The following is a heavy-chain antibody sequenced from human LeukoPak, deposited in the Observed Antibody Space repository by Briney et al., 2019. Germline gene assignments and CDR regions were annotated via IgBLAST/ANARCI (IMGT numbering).Heavy chain of an antibody. CDR2: IYYSGST. V-gene: IGHV4-39*07. D-gene: IGHD4-11*01. CDR1: GGSISSSSYY. J-gene: IGHJ6*03. Sequence: SETLSLTCTVSGGSISSSSYYWGWIRQTPGKGLEWIGTIYYSGSTYYNPSLKSRVTISVDTSKNQFSLKLRSVTAADTAVYYCARSTTVTTYYYYYYMDVWGKGTTVTVSS. CDR3: ARSTTVTTYYYYYYMDV.